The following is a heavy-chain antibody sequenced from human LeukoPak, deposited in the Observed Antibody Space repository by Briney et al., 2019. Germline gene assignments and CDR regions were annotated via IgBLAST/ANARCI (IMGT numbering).Heavy chain of an antibody. CDR1: GFTFSSYA. V-gene: IGHV3-23*01. D-gene: IGHD1-26*01. J-gene: IGHJ5*02. CDR2: ISSSGANA. CDR3: AKDMELAS. Sequence: GGSLRLSCAASGFTFSSYAVSWVRQAPGKGLEWVSLISSSGANAYCADSVKGRFTISRDNSKNTLYLQMNNLRGEDTAEYYCAKDMELASWGQGTLVTVSS.